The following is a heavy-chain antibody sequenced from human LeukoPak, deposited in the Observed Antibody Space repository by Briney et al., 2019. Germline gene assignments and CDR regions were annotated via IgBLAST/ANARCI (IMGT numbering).Heavy chain of an antibody. Sequence: PSETLSLTCAVYGGSFSGYYWSWIRQPPGKGLEWIGEINHSGSTNYNPSLKSRVTISVDTSKNQFSLKLSSVTAADTAVYYCARGPMSYMVRGVRGSWFDPWGQGTLVTVSS. J-gene: IGHJ5*02. CDR2: INHSGST. CDR1: GGSFSGYY. D-gene: IGHD3-10*01. V-gene: IGHV4-34*01. CDR3: ARGPMSYMVRGVRGSWFDP.